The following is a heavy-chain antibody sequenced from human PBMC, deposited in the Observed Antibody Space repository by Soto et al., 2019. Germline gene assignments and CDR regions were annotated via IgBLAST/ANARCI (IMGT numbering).Heavy chain of an antibody. J-gene: IGHJ4*02. D-gene: IGHD6-6*01. CDR3: ARGDTSIAARSDYFDH. CDR1: GGSISSGGYY. CDR2: IYYSGST. V-gene: IGHV4-31*03. Sequence: SETLSLTCTVSGGSISSGGYYWSWIRQHPGKGLEWIGYIYYSGSTYYNPSLKSRVTISVDTSKNQFSLKLSSVTAADTAVYYCARGDTSIAARSDYFDHWGQGTLVTVSS.